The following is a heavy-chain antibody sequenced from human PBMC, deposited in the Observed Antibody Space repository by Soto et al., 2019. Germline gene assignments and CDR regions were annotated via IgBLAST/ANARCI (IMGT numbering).Heavy chain of an antibody. CDR2: ISGYNAKT. CDR1: DNTFTYYG. CDR3: SATGGHYCGLDV. V-gene: IGHV1-18*04. J-gene: IGHJ6*02. Sequence: QAQLVQSGSEVKRPGASVKVSCKSSDNTFTYYGFNWVRQTPGQGLEWLGWISGYNAKTRDAPKFQERVTMTADTSTTTAFLEVRSLTSDDSGTYSCSATGGHYCGLDVWGQGTTVTVSS. D-gene: IGHD2-15*01.